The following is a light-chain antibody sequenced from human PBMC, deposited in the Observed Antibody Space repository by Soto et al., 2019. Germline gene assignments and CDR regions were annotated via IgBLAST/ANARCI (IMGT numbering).Light chain of an antibody. CDR1: QSVSSN. V-gene: IGKV3-15*01. CDR3: QHYHGWPIT. CDR2: GAY. J-gene: IGKJ5*01. Sequence: EIVMTQAPATPSVSSGGRATLSFRASQSVSSNLAWYQQKPGQAHRLLIYGAYTRATGIPARFSGSGSGTEFTLTIRSLQSEDFAVYYCQHYHGWPITFGQGTRLEIK.